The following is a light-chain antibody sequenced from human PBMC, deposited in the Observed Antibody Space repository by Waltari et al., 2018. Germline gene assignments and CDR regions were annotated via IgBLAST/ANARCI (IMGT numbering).Light chain of an antibody. J-gene: IGKJ5*01. V-gene: IGKV1-12*01. Sequence: DIQTTQSPSSVSASVVDRVTISCRASQGISSWLAWYQQKPGKAPKLQIYAASNLQSGVPARFSGSRSGTDCTLTISSVQPEDFATYYCQQANSFPFTFGQGTRLVIK. CDR1: QGISSW. CDR3: QQANSFPFT. CDR2: AAS.